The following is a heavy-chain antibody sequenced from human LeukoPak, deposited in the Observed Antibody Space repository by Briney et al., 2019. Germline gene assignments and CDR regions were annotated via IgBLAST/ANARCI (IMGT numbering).Heavy chain of an antibody. CDR3: AKVGATAGTLRIEYFQH. J-gene: IGHJ1*01. CDR1: GYTFTSYY. Sequence: ASVKVSCKASGYTFTSYYMHWVRQAPGQGLEWMGIINPSGGSTSYAQKFQGRVTMTRDMSTSTVYMELSSLRSEDTAVYFCAKVGATAGTLRIEYFQHWGQGTLVTVSS. CDR2: INPSGGST. V-gene: IGHV1-46*01. D-gene: IGHD6-13*01.